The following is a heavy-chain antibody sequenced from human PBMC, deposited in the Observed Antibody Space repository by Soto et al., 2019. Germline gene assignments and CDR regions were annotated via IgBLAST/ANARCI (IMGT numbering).Heavy chain of an antibody. CDR3: PRGVGIGVAGLDL. CDR1: GYNFPSSN. J-gene: IGHJ5*02. V-gene: IGHV1-8*01. Sequence: QERLVQSGAELRRPGASVKISCRASGYNFPSSNVNWVRKASGQGPEWLGWMNAANGNAAFARDFQGRVTMTRDLSTHTAYLEVGGLSSGDTAMDCWPRGVGIGVAGLDLWGPGTFFSVS. D-gene: IGHD1-26*01. CDR2: MNAANGNA.